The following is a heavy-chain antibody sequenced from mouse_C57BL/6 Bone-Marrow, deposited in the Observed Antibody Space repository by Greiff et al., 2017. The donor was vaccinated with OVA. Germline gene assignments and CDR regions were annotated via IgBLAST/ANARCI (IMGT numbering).Heavy chain of an antibody. CDR1: GYSFTSYY. CDR2: IYPGSGNT. Sequence: QVQLQQSGPELVKPGASVKISCKASGYSFTSYYIHWVKQRPGQGLEWIGWIYPGSGNTKYNEKFKGKATLTADTSSSTAHMQLSSLTSEDSAVYYCARDGSSSYWYFDVWGTGTTVTVSS. CDR3: ARDGSSSYWYFDV. V-gene: IGHV1-66*01. D-gene: IGHD1-1*01. J-gene: IGHJ1*03.